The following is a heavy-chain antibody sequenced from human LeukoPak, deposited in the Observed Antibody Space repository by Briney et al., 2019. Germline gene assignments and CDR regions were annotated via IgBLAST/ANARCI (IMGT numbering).Heavy chain of an antibody. Sequence: SETPSLTCGVYDGSFSGSFWTWIRQPPGKGLEWLGEINHSGSTNYNPSLKSRVTISVDTSKNQFSLKLSSVAAADTAVYYCARRGVGELPHYFDYWGQGTLVTVSS. V-gene: IGHV4-34*01. J-gene: IGHJ4*02. CDR2: INHSGST. CDR1: DGSFSGSF. CDR3: ARRGVGELPHYFDY. D-gene: IGHD1-26*01.